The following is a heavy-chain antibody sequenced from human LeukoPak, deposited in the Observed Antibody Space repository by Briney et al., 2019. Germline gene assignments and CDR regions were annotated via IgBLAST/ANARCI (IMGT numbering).Heavy chain of an antibody. Sequence: PGRSLRLSCAASGFTFDDYAMHWVRQAPGKGLEWVSGISWNSGSIGYADSVKGRFTISRDNAKNSLYLQMNSLRAEDTALYYCAKVLFARSISGAFDIWGQGTMVTVSS. CDR1: GFTFDDYA. CDR2: ISWNSGSI. V-gene: IGHV3-9*01. J-gene: IGHJ3*02. D-gene: IGHD3-10*01. CDR3: AKVLFARSISGAFDI.